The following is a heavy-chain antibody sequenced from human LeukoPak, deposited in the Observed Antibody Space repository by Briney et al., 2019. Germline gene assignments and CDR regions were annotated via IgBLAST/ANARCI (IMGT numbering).Heavy chain of an antibody. J-gene: IGHJ3*02. CDR2: IRYDGNLQ. Sequence: GGSLRLSCAASGFIFSNYGFHWVRQAPGKGLEWVAVIRYDGNLQHHADSVKGRFTVSKDNFKDTLYLHMNGLRPEDSAVYYCSREASEAFDIWGQGSMVTVS. CDR3: SREASEAFDI. CDR1: GFIFSNYG. V-gene: IGHV3-30*02.